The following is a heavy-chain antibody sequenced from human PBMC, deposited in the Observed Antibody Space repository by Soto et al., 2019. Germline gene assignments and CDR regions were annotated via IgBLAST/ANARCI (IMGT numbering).Heavy chain of an antibody. CDR2: TYYRSKWYN. CDR1: GDSVSSNSAA. J-gene: IGHJ6*02. Sequence: SQTLSLTCAISGDSVSSNSAAWNWIRQSPSRGLEWLGRTYYRSKWYNDYAVSVKSRITINPDTSKNQFSLQLNSVTPEDTAVYYYARELELPGDYYYGMDVWGQGTTVTVSS. V-gene: IGHV6-1*01. CDR3: ARELELPGDYYYGMDV. D-gene: IGHD1-7*01.